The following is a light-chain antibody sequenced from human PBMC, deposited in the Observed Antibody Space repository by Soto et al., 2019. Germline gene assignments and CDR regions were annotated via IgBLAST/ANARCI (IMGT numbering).Light chain of an antibody. CDR3: QHYGSSPLT. J-gene: IGKJ4*01. V-gene: IGKV3-20*01. Sequence: EIVLTQSPGTLSLSSGERATLSCRASQSVSSSYLAWYQQKPGQAPRLLIYGTSSRATGIPDRFSGSGSRTDFTLTISRLEPEDFAVYYCQHYGSSPLTFGGGTKVQIK. CDR1: QSVSSSY. CDR2: GTS.